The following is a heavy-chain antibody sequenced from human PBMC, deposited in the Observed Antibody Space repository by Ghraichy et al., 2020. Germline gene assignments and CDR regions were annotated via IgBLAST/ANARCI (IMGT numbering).Heavy chain of an antibody. CDR1: GFTFSGSA. CDR2: IRSKANSYAT. CDR3: TRLARGTNGMDG. J-gene: IGHJ6*02. V-gene: IGHV3-73*01. Sequence: GESLNISCAASGFTFSGSAMHWVRQASGKGLEWVGRIRSKANSYATAYAASVKGRFTISRDDSKNTAYLQMNSLKTEDTAVYYCTRLARGTNGMDGWGQGTTVTVSS.